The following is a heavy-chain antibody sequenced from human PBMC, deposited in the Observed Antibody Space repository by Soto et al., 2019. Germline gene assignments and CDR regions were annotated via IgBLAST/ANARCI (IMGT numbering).Heavy chain of an antibody. D-gene: IGHD1-26*01. J-gene: IGHJ4*02. CDR3: PRYAAVGLFDY. Sequence: QVQLVQSGAAVKKPGASVKVSCKASGYTFTSYGISWVRQAPGQGLEWMGWISAYNGNTKNAQKLQSRVTMTTDTSTNTAYLELSSLRSVDTAVYYCPRYAAVGLFDYWGQGTLVTVSS. CDR2: ISAYNGNT. CDR1: GYTFTSYG. V-gene: IGHV1-18*01.